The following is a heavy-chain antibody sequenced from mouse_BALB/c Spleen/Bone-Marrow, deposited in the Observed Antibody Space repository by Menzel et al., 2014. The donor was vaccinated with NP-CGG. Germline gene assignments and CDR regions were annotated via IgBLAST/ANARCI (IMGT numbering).Heavy chain of an antibody. CDR3: ARHAYYDQTEVSFIY. CDR2: ISGGGSYT. D-gene: IGHD2-4*01. J-gene: IGHJ3*01. V-gene: IGHV5-9-2*01. CDR1: GFTFSNYG. Sequence: EVKVVESGGGLVKSGGSLKLSCAASGFTFSNYGMSWVRQTPEKRLEWVATISGGGSYTFYSDSVKEQFTIYSDNAKNNLYLQLSSLRSEDTAVYYCARHAYYDQTEVSFIYWGQGTLVTVSA.